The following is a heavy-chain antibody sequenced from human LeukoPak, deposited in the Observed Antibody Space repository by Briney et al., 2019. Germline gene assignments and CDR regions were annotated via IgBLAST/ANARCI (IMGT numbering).Heavy chain of an antibody. CDR2: IGSSGSTT. Sequence: GGPLRLSCAASGFTFSNYGLSWVRQAPGKGLEWVSGIGSSGSTTYYADSVKGLFTISRDNSKNTLYLQMNSLRAEDTAVYYCAKLGGGVTVTGLRYFDYWGQGTLVTVSS. V-gene: IGHV3-23*01. J-gene: IGHJ4*02. CDR1: GFTFSNYG. D-gene: IGHD6-19*01. CDR3: AKLGGGVTVTGLRYFDY.